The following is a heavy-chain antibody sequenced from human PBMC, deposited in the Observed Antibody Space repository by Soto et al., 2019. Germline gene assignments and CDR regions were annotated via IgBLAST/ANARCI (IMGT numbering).Heavy chain of an antibody. J-gene: IGHJ6*02. CDR3: ARWGRGGATPYYYGMDV. CDR2: IYSSGST. CDR1: GGSISSGGYY. D-gene: IGHD1-26*01. Sequence: QVQLQESGPGLVKPSQTLSLTCTVSGGSISSGGYYWSWIRQHPGKGLEWIGYIYSSGSTYYNPSLKGRVTISVDTSKNQFSLKLSSVTAADTAVYYCARWGRGGATPYYYGMDVWGQGTTVTVSS. V-gene: IGHV4-31*03.